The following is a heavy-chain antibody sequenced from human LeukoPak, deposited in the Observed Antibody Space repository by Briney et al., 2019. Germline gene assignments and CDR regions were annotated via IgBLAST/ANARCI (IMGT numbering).Heavy chain of an antibody. J-gene: IGHJ4*02. D-gene: IGHD3-22*01. V-gene: IGHV3-48*04. Sequence: GGSLRLSCAASGFTFSSYWMSWVRQAPGKGLEWVSYISSSGSTIYYADSVKGRFTISRDNAKNSLYLQMNSLRAEDTAVYYCARTMIVSFDYWGQGTLVTVSS. CDR2: ISSSGSTI. CDR3: ARTMIVSFDY. CDR1: GFTFSSYW.